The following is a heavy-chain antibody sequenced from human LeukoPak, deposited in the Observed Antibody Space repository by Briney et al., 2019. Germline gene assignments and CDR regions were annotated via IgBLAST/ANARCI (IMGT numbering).Heavy chain of an antibody. CDR3: AKGSSSGRPYFFDY. D-gene: IGHD3-10*01. V-gene: IGHV3-23*01. CDR1: GFTFSSYA. CDR2: ISGNSGSDT. Sequence: GGSLRLSCAASGFTFSSYAMGWVRQAPGKGLEWFSAISGNSGSDTYYADAVKGRFTISRDNSKTTLYLEVNSLRAEDTAVYYCAKGSSSGRPYFFDYWGQGSLVAVSS. J-gene: IGHJ4*02.